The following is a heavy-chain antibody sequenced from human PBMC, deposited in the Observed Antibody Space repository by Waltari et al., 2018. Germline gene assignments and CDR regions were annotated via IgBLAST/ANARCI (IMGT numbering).Heavy chain of an antibody. D-gene: IGHD6-19*01. CDR1: GFTFSSYG. CDR3: ARDQHSSGWYYFDY. V-gene: IGHV3-30*19. CDR2: ISYDGSNK. Sequence: QVQLVESGGGVVQPGGSLRLSCAASGFTFSSYGMHWVRQAPGKGLEWVAVISYDGSNKYYADSVKGRFTISRDNSKNTLYLQMNSLRAEDTAVYYCARDQHSSGWYYFDYWGQGTLVTVSS. J-gene: IGHJ4*02.